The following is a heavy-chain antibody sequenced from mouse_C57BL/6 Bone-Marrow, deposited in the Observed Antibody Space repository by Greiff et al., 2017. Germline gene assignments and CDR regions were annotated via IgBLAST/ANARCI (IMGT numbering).Heavy chain of an antibody. J-gene: IGHJ3*01. CDR3: ASPPLYGSSVAWFAY. CDR2: IDPSDSET. Sequence: QVQLQQPGAELVRPGSSVKLSCKASGYTFTSYWMHWVKQRPIQGLEWIGNIDPSDSETHYNQKFKDKATLTVDKSSSTAYMQLSSLTSEDSAVYSCASPPLYGSSVAWFAYWGQGTLVTVSA. D-gene: IGHD1-1*01. V-gene: IGHV1-52*01. CDR1: GYTFTSYW.